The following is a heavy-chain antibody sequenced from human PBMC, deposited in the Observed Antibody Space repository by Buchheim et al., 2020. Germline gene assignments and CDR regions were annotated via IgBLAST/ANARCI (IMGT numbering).Heavy chain of an antibody. CDR1: GFTFSTYS. V-gene: IGHV3-21*01. CDR2: ISRTSIYM. D-gene: IGHD6-13*01. CDR3: ARGAYSSTWSFDY. J-gene: IGHJ4*02. Sequence: EVQLVESGGGLVKPGGSLRLSCAASGFTFSTYSMNWVRQAPGKGLEWVSSISRTSIYMFFADSVKGRFTISRDTAKNTLYLQMNGLRAEDTAVYYCARGAYSSTWSFDYWGQGTL.